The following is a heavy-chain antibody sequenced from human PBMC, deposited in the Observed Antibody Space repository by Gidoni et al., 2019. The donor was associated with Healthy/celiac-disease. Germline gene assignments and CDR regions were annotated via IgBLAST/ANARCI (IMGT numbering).Heavy chain of an antibody. CDR1: GGSFSGYY. Sequence: QVQLQQWGAGLLKPSEPLSLTCAVYGGSFSGYYWSWIRQPPGKGLEWIGEINHSGSTNYNPSLKSRVTISVDTSKNQFSLKLSSVTAADTAVYYCASLDGYNALTVDYWGQGTLVTVSS. CDR2: INHSGST. V-gene: IGHV4-34*01. J-gene: IGHJ4*02. CDR3: ASLDGYNALTVDY. D-gene: IGHD3-9*01.